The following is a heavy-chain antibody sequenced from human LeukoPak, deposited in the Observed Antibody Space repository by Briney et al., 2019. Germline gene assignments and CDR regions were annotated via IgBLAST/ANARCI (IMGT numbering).Heavy chain of an antibody. Sequence: RASVKVSCKASGYSLPAKFMHWVRQAPGQGLEWMGWINPNNSDTTYTQKFQGRVTMTRDTSISTDYLELSSLTSDDTAVYYCARGQYRYAVDFWGQGTLVTVSS. CDR3: ARGQYRYAVDF. D-gene: IGHD5-18*01. CDR2: INPNNSDT. V-gene: IGHV1-2*02. CDR1: GYSLPAKF. J-gene: IGHJ4*02.